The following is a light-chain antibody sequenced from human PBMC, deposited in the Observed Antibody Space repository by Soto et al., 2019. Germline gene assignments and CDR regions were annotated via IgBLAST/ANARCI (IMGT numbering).Light chain of an antibody. CDR2: DVS. V-gene: IGLV2-11*01. CDR1: SSDVGVYNY. J-gene: IGLJ3*02. CDR3: CSYAGSYTLGV. Sequence: QSALTQPRSVSGSPGQSVTISCTGTSSDVGVYNYVSWYQQHPGKAPKLMIYDVSKRPSGVPDRFSGSKSGNTASLTISGLQAEDEADYYGCSYAGSYTLGVFGGGTQLTVL.